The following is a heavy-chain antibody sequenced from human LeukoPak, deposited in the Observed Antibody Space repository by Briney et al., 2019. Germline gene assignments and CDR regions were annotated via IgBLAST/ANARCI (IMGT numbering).Heavy chain of an antibody. Sequence: PGGTLRLSCAASGFTFSSYGMSWVRQAPGKGLEWVSGISAGGSSTYYADSVKGRFTISRDNSKNTLYLQMNSLRAEDTAVYYCAKTQGPTVSQDWFDPWGQGTLVTVSS. V-gene: IGHV3-23*01. CDR3: AKTQGPTVSQDWFDP. CDR1: GFTFSSYG. CDR2: ISAGGSST. D-gene: IGHD4-17*01. J-gene: IGHJ5*02.